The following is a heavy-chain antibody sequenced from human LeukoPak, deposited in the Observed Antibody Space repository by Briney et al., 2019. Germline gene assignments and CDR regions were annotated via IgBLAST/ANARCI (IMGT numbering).Heavy chain of an antibody. CDR1: GFTFSSYG. CDR3: AKDRKAIVVVPAAIGYMDV. D-gene: IGHD2-2*01. V-gene: IGHV3-30*02. J-gene: IGHJ6*03. CDR2: IRYDGSNK. Sequence: GGSLRLPCAASGFTFSSYGMHWVRQAPGKGLEWVAFIRYDGSNKYYADSVKGRFTISRDNSKNTLYLQMNSLRAEDTAVYYCAKDRKAIVVVPAAIGYMDVWGKGTTVTVSS.